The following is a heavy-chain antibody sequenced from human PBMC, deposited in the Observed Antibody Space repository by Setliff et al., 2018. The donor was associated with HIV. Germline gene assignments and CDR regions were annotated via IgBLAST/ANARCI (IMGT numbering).Heavy chain of an antibody. D-gene: IGHD3-22*01. CDR2: IETSGGNI. CDR1: GASISGYY. J-gene: IGHJ3*02. V-gene: IGHV4-4*07. Sequence: PSETLSLTCTVSGASISGYYWSWIRQAAGKGLEWIGRIETSGGNIDSNPSFKSRVTMSGDTPKNQFSLKLSTVTAADTAVYYCAGDGVWSSGLDAFDIWGQGTMVTVSS. CDR3: AGDGVWSSGLDAFDI.